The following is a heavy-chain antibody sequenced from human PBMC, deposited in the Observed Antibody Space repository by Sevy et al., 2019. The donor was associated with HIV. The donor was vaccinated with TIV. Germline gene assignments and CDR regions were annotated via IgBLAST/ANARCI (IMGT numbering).Heavy chain of an antibody. D-gene: IGHD3-10*01. J-gene: IGHJ4*02. CDR1: GFTFSSYA. CDR3: AKVLGSLMVRGVIPYFDY. V-gene: IGHV3-23*01. CDR2: ISGSGGST. Sequence: GGSLRLSCAASGFTFSSYAMSWVRQAPGKGLEWVSAISGSGGSTYYADSVKGRFTISRDNSKNTLYLKMNSLRAEETAVYYCAKVLGSLMVRGVIPYFDYWGQGTLVTVSS.